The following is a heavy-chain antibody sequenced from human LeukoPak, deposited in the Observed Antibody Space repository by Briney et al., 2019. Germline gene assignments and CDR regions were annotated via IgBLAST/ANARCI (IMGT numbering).Heavy chain of an antibody. J-gene: IGHJ4*02. Sequence: PGGSLRLSCAASGFTFSSFWMYWVRQAPGKGLVWVSRINSYGSSISYADSVKGRFTTSRDNAKNTLHLQMNSLRAEDTAVYYCARELHNWPYWGQGTLVTVSS. CDR3: ARELHNWPY. CDR1: GFTFSSFW. V-gene: IGHV3-74*01. CDR2: INSYGSSI. D-gene: IGHD5-24*01.